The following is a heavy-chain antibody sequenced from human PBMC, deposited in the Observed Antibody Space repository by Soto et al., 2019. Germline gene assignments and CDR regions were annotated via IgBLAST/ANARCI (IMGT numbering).Heavy chain of an antibody. CDR1: GFTFSSYS. D-gene: IGHD3-10*01. J-gene: IGHJ5*02. CDR2: ISSSSSYI. V-gene: IGHV3-21*01. CDR3: ERDLSGKWFGELMNWFDP. Sequence: GGSLRLSCAASGFTFSSYSMNWVRQAPGKGLEWVSSISSSSSYIYYADSVKGRFTISRDNAKNSLYLQMNSLSAEDTDVNYCERDLSGKWFGELMNWFDPWGQGTLVTVSS.